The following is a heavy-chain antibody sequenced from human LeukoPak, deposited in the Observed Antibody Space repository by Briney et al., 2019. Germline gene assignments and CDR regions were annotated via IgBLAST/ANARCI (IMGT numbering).Heavy chain of an antibody. CDR2: IYYSGST. CDR3: AREGIQLWLSAFDY. CDR1: GGSISSSSYY. J-gene: IGHJ4*02. V-gene: IGHV4-39*02. D-gene: IGHD5-18*01. Sequence: SETLSLTCTVSGGSISSSSYYWGWIRQPPGKGLEWIGSIYYSGSTYYNPSLKSRVTISVDTSKNQFSLTLSSVTAADTAVYYCAREGIQLWLSAFDYWGQGTLVTVSS.